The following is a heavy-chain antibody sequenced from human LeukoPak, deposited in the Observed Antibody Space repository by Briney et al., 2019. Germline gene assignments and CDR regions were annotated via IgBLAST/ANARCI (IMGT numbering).Heavy chain of an antibody. CDR2: ITGSGGTT. V-gene: IGHV3-23*01. D-gene: IGHD3-9*01. CDR1: GFTFCNYA. J-gene: IGHJ4*02. CDR3: AKWGDFDVLTSYYVPDF. Sequence: PGGSLRLSCAASGFTFCNYAMSWVRQAPGKGLEWVSAITGSGGTTYYEDSVKGRFTMSRDNSKNTLYLQMNSLRDEDTAVYYCAKWGDFDVLTSYYVPDFWGQGTLVTVYS.